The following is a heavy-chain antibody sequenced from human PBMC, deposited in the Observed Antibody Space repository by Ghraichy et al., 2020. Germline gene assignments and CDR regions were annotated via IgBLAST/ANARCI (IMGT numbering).Heavy chain of an antibody. D-gene: IGHD1-26*01. CDR1: GGSISSSNW. Sequence: SETLSLTCAVSGGSISSSNWWSWVRQPPGKGLEWIGEIYHSGSTNYNPSLKSRVTISVDKSKNQFSLKLSSVTAADTAVYYCARTPIVGAADDAFDIWGQGTMVTVSS. V-gene: IGHV4-4*02. CDR2: IYHSGST. J-gene: IGHJ3*02. CDR3: ARTPIVGAADDAFDI.